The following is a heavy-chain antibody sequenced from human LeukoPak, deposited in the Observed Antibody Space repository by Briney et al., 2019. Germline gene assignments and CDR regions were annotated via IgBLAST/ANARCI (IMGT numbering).Heavy chain of an antibody. D-gene: IGHD5-18*01. J-gene: IGHJ4*02. CDR1: GYRFTNYW. CDR2: ICPGDSDI. CDR3: STRIAYSYGYDY. V-gene: IGHV5-51*01. Sequence: GESLKISCKGSGYRFTNYWIAWVRQMPGKGLEWMGIICPGDSDIRYSPSFQGQVTISADKSISTAYLQWSSLKASDTAMYYCSTRIAYSYGYDYWGQGNLVTVSS.